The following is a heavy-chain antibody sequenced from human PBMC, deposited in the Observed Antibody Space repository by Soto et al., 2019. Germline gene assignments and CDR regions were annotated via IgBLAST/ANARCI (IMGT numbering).Heavy chain of an antibody. Sequence: GGSLRLSCAASGFTFSGYAMSWVRQAPGKGLEWVSTISGGGGSAYYADSVKGRFTISRDDATNSLHLHMNSLRTDDTAVYYCARDDHTYGVYWGQGTPVTVSS. CDR1: GFTFSGYA. D-gene: IGHD2-21*01. CDR3: ARDDHTYGVY. J-gene: IGHJ4*02. CDR2: ISGGGGSA. V-gene: IGHV3-23*01.